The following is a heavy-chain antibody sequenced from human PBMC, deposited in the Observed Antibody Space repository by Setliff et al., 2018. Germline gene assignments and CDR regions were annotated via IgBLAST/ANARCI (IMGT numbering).Heavy chain of an antibody. CDR2: ISYDGSHD. D-gene: IGHD3-22*01. J-gene: IGHJ5*02. V-gene: IGHV3-30-3*01. CDR1: GFMFGSYA. Sequence: LRLSCAASGFMFGSYAMHWVRQAPGRGPEWLAVISYDGSHDYYADSVRGRFTISRDNSNNTLYMQMSSLRAEDTAIYSCARDGKQYCYDSTGYYRNWFDPWGQGTLVTVSS. CDR3: ARDGKQYCYDSTGYYRNWFDP.